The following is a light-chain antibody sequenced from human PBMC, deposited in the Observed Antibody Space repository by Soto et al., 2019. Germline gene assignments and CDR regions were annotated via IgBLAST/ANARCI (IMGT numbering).Light chain of an antibody. J-gene: IGLJ1*01. Sequence: QSVLTQPASVSGSPGQSIAISCTGTSGDVGAYNYVSWYQQHPGKVPKLVIYDVTNRPSGVSDRFSGSKSGNTASLTISGLQAEDEADYYCSSYTSNTTPYVFGTGTKVTVL. V-gene: IGLV2-14*01. CDR3: SSYTSNTTPYV. CDR2: DVT. CDR1: SGDVGAYNY.